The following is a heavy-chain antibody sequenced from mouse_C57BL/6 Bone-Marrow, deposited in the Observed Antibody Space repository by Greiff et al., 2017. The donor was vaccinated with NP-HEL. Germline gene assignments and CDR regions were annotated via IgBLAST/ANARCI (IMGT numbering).Heavy chain of an antibody. J-gene: IGHJ4*01. CDR2: IDPSDSYT. D-gene: IGHD4-1*01. CDR1: GYTFTSYW. V-gene: IGHV1-50*01. Sequence: QVQLQQPGAELVKPGASVKLSCKASGYTFTSYWMQWVKQRPGQGLEWIGEIDPSDSYTNYNQKFKGKATLTVDTSSSTAYMQLSSLTSEDSAVYYCARAKLGRDYYYAMDYWGQGTSVTVSS. CDR3: ARAKLGRDYYYAMDY.